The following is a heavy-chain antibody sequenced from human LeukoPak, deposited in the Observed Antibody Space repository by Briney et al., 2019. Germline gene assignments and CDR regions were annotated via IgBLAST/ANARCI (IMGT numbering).Heavy chain of an antibody. CDR3: AKEHDNGDYYYYSDS. D-gene: IGHD2-21*02. Sequence: GGSLRLSCVASGFSFATYAMSWVRQPPGKGLEWVSGISDTGRKRHYTDTVKGRFTISRDNSTNTLHLQMNSLRAEDTPLYFCAKEHDNGDYYYYSDSWGQGTLVSVSS. CDR1: GFSFATYA. J-gene: IGHJ4*02. CDR2: ISDTGRKR. V-gene: IGHV3-23*01.